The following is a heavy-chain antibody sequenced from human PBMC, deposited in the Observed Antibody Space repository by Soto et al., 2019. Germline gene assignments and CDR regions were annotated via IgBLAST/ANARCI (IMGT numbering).Heavy chain of an antibody. CDR3: AREIERLLGY. CDR2: ISYDGSKK. D-gene: IGHD3-3*01. V-gene: IGHV3-30-3*01. CDR1: GFTFMSYA. J-gene: IGHJ4*02. Sequence: WGSLRLSCAASGFTFMSYAMHWVRQAPGKGLDWVAVISYDGSKKYYADSVKGRFTISRDNSKDTLYLQLNILRAEDTAVYYCAREIERLLGYWGQGTLVTVSS.